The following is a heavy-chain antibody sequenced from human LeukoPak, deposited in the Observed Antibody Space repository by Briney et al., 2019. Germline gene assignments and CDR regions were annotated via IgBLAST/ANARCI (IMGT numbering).Heavy chain of an antibody. V-gene: IGHV4-34*01. CDR3: ARERMVRGVITRVY. CDR1: GGSFSGYY. J-gene: IGHJ4*02. CDR2: IKHSGST. Sequence: SETLSLTCAVYGGSFSGYYWSWIRQPPGKGLEWIGEIKHSGSTNYNPSLKSRVTISVDPSKNQFSLKLSSVTAADTAVYYCARERMVRGVITRVYWGQGTLVTVSS. D-gene: IGHD3-10*01.